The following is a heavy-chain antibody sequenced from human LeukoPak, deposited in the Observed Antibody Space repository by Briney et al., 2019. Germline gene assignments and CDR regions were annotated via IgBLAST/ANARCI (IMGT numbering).Heavy chain of an antibody. CDR3: ASGDGIAAAGTSFDY. CDR1: GFTFSSYS. D-gene: IGHD6-13*01. CDR2: ISSSSSYI. V-gene: IGHV3-21*01. J-gene: IGHJ4*02. Sequence: GGSLRLSCAASGFTFSSYSMNWVRQAPGKGLEWVSSISSSSSYICYADSVKGRFTISRDNAKNSLYLQMNSLRAEDTAVYYCASGDGIAAAGTSFDYWGQGTLVTVSS.